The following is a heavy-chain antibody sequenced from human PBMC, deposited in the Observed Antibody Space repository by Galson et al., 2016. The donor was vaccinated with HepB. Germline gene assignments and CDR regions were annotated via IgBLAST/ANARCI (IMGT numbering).Heavy chain of an antibody. CDR1: GFTFSNNG. D-gene: IGHD4-17*01. Sequence: SLRLSCATSGFTFSNNGMHWVRQAPGKGLEWVAVIWYDGSNKYYTDSVKGRFTISRDNSKNTLYLQMNSLRAEDTAVYYCAKDRTTGYAVDVWGQGTTVTVSS. CDR2: IWYDGSNK. V-gene: IGHV3-33*06. CDR3: AKDRTTGYAVDV. J-gene: IGHJ6*02.